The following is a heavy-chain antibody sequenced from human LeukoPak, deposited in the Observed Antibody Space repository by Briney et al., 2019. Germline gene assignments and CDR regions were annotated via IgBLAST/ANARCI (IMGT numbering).Heavy chain of an antibody. CDR3: AQGHYHMDV. CDR2: INSDGSNT. J-gene: IGHJ6*02. CDR1: GFTFRTYW. Sequence: PGGSLRLSCAASGFTFRTYWMHWVRQAPGKGLVWVSRINSDGSNTIYADSVKGRFTISRDNAKNSLYLQMNTLRVDDTAVYYCAQGHYHMDVGGHGTTVTVSS. V-gene: IGHV3-74*01.